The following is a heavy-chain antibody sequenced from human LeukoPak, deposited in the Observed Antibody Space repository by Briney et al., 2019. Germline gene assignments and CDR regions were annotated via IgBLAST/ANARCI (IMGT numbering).Heavy chain of an antibody. J-gene: IGHJ5*02. CDR3: ARDVIRYCSGGSCQRWFDP. CDR1: GYTFTGYY. Sequence: ASVKVSCKASGYTFTGYYMHWVRQAPGQGLEWMVWINPNSGGTNYAQKFQGRVTMTRDTSISTAYMELSRLRSDDTAVYYRARDVIRYCSGGSCQRWFDPWGQGTLVTVSS. CDR2: INPNSGGT. D-gene: IGHD2-15*01. V-gene: IGHV1-2*02.